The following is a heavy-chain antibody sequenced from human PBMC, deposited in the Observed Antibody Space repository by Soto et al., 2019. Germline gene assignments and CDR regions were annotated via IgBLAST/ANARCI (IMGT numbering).Heavy chain of an antibody. D-gene: IGHD1-26*01. V-gene: IGHV3-30-3*01. CDR3: ARACGGIYSHYYYGMDV. CDR1: GFTFSSYA. Sequence: GGSLILSCAASGFTFSSYALHWVCQAPGKGLEWVAVISYDGSNKYYADSVKGRFTISRDNSKNTLYLQMSSRRAEDTALYYCARACGGIYSHYYYGMDVWGQGTTVTVSS. J-gene: IGHJ6*02. CDR2: ISYDGSNK.